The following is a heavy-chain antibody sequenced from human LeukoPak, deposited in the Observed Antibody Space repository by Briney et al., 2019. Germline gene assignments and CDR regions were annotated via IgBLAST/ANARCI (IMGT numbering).Heavy chain of an antibody. Sequence: GGSLRLSCAASGFTFSSYWMSWVRQAPGKGLEWVANIKQDGSEKYYVDSVKGRFTISRDNAKNSLYLQMNSLRAEDTAVYYCARDPEDTAMVSGGYWGQGTLVTVSS. J-gene: IGHJ4*02. D-gene: IGHD5-18*01. CDR2: IKQDGSEK. V-gene: IGHV3-7*01. CDR3: ARDPEDTAMVSGGY. CDR1: GFTFSSYW.